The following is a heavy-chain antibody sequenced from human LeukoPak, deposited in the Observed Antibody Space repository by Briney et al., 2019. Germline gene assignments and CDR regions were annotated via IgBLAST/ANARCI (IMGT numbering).Heavy chain of an antibody. Sequence: ASVKVSCKASGYTFTSYGISWVRQAPGQGLEWMGWISAYNGNTNYAQKLQGRVTMTTDTSTSTAFMELSSLRSEDTAVYYCARGARIAARPGPYYYYYMDVWGKGTTVTVSS. CDR1: GYTFTSYG. J-gene: IGHJ6*03. CDR3: ARGARIAARPGPYYYYYMDV. CDR2: ISAYNGNT. D-gene: IGHD6-6*01. V-gene: IGHV1-18*01.